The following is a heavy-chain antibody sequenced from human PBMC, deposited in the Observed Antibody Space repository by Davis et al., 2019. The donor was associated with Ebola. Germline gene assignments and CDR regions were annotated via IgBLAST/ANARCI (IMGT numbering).Heavy chain of an antibody. Sequence: GESLKISCAASGFTFSNAWMSWVRQAPGKGLEWVGRIKSKTDGGTTDYAAPVKGRFTISRDDSKNTLYLQMNSLKTEDTAVYYCAKDDSYSSGWYYGFDYWGQGTLVTVSS. CDR2: IKSKTDGGTT. D-gene: IGHD6-19*01. CDR3: AKDDSYSSGWYYGFDY. V-gene: IGHV3-15*01. CDR1: GFTFSNAW. J-gene: IGHJ4*02.